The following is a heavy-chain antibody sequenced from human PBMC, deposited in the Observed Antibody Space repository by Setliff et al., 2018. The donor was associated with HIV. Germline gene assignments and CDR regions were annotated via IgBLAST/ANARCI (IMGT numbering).Heavy chain of an antibody. Sequence: LSLTCTVSGGSIRTGAYYWGWIRQPPGKGLEWIGSIYYDGRTFYKPSLKSRLTISVDTSKNQFSLSLNSVTAADTAAYFCARGGAVSADFDSWGQGTLVTVSS. CDR1: GGSIRTGAYY. D-gene: IGHD3-16*01. J-gene: IGHJ5*01. CDR3: ARGGAVSADFDS. CDR2: IYYDGRT. V-gene: IGHV4-39*07.